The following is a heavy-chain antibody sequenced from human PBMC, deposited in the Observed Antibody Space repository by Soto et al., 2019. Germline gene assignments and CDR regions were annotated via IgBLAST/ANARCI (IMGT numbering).Heavy chain of an antibody. CDR3: ARDRGTTMTGDAFDV. CDR1: GASISAGHW. CDR2: IYQTGTT. Sequence: QVHLQESGPGLVKPSGTLSLTCTVSGASISAGHWWSWVRQSPGKGLEWIGEIYQTGTTDYNPSLKSRVFMSVDNSKNQFSLNLRSVTAADTALYYSARDRGTTMTGDAFDVWGRGTMVTVSS. J-gene: IGHJ3*01. D-gene: IGHD3-16*01. V-gene: IGHV4-4*02.